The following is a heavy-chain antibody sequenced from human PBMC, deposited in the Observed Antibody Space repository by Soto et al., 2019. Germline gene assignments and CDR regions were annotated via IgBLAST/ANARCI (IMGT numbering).Heavy chain of an antibody. V-gene: IGHV1-18*04. CDR2: ISPNSGYT. CDR3: AREMWTRGGPQNFFDY. J-gene: IGHJ4*02. D-gene: IGHD2-21*01. Sequence: ASVKVSCKSSGYSFTSYGVCWVLQVPGQGLEWMGYISPNSGYTTYAQNLRGRVTMTTDTSTSTVYMELRSLRSDDTAVYYCAREMWTRGGPQNFFDYRGQGALVPVSS. CDR1: GYSFTSYG.